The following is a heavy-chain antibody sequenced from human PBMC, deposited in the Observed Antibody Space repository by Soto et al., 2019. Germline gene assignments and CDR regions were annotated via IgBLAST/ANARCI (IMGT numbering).Heavy chain of an antibody. CDR1: GDSINSADYY. CDR2: IYYSGRT. D-gene: IGHD6-13*01. Sequence: QVQLQESGPGLMKPSQTLSLTCTVSGDSINSADYYWSWIRQPPGRGLEWIGHIYYSGRTYYTPYLNSRVTMSIDTSQNQFSLKMTSVTAADTAVYYCARDRGSSWMYKWFDPWGQGTQVTVSS. CDR3: ARDRGSSWMYKWFDP. V-gene: IGHV4-30-4*01. J-gene: IGHJ5*02.